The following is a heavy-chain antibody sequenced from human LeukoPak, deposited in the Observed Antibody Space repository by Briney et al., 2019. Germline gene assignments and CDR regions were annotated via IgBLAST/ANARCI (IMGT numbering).Heavy chain of an antibody. CDR1: GGSISSYY. D-gene: IGHD6-13*01. CDR2: IYYSGST. J-gene: IGHJ6*02. Sequence: SETLSLTGTVSGGSISSYYWSWLRQPPGQGLEWIGYIYYSGSTNYNPSLKSRVTISVDTSKNQFSLKLSSVTAADTAVYYCARDPGSSSYGMDVWGQGTTVTVSS. V-gene: IGHV4-59*01. CDR3: ARDPGSSSYGMDV.